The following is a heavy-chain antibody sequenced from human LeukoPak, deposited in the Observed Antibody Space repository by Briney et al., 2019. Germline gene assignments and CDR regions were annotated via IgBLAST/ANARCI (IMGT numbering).Heavy chain of an antibody. V-gene: IGHV3-74*01. Sequence: GGSLRLSCAASGLTFSSYWMHWVRQAPGKGLVWVSRINSDGSSTSYADSVKGRFTISRDNAKNTLYVQMNSLRAEDTAVYYCSTGSGHAFDIWGRGTMVTVSS. J-gene: IGHJ3*02. D-gene: IGHD3-10*01. CDR2: INSDGSST. CDR3: STGSGHAFDI. CDR1: GLTFSSYW.